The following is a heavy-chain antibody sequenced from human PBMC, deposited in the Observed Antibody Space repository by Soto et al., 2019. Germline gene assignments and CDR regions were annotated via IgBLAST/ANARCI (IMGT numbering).Heavy chain of an antibody. CDR2: IYYSGST. CDR1: GGSISSGGYY. V-gene: IGHV4-31*03. D-gene: IGHD3-22*01. J-gene: IGHJ4*02. Sequence: SSESLSLTCTVSGGSISSGGYYWSWIRQHPGKGLEWIGYIYYSGSTYYNPSLKSRVTISVDTSKNQFSLKLSSVTAADTAVYYCARVGPYYYDSSGYLVDYWGQGTLVTVSS. CDR3: ARVGPYYYDSSGYLVDY.